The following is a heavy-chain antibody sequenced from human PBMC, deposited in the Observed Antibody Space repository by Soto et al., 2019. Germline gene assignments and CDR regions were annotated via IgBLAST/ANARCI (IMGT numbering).Heavy chain of an antibody. J-gene: IGHJ4*02. Sequence: GGSLRLSCAGSGFSVTDHYMTWVRQAPGKGLEWVSVLYTGGSAYYGDSVKGRFTISRDSSTNTLYLQMNSLKVGDTAFYFCARSFNDWTTYFDYWSEGTLVTVSS. CDR1: GFSVTDHY. D-gene: IGHD3-9*01. CDR3: ARSFNDWTTYFDY. CDR2: LYTGGSA. V-gene: IGHV3-53*01.